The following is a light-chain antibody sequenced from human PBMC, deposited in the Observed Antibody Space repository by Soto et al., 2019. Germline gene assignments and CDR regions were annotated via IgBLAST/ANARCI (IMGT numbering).Light chain of an antibody. V-gene: IGKV3-15*01. CDR3: QQYNDWPRT. CDR1: QSVSTN. CDR2: GAS. J-gene: IGKJ1*01. Sequence: DIVLTQSPGTLSLSPGERATLSCRAGQSVSTNLAWYQQKPGQAPRLLIYGASTRATGIPARFSGSGSGTEFTLTISSLQSEDFAVYYCQQYNDWPRTFGQGTKVDIK.